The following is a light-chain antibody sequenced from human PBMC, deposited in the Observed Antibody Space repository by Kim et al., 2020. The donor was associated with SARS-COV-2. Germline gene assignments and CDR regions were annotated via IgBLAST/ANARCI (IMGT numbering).Light chain of an antibody. CDR2: QDS. CDR3: QAWDSSTVL. Sequence: VPPDQTASLTSAGEKVWDEYASCYKQKPGQSPLLVIYQDSKRPSGIPERFSGSNAGNTATLTISGTQAMEEADYYCQAWDSSTVLFGGGTQLTVL. J-gene: IGLJ2*01. CDR1: KVWDEY. V-gene: IGLV3-1*01.